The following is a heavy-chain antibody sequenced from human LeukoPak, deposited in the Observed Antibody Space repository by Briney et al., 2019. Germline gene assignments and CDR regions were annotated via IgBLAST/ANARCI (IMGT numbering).Heavy chain of an antibody. CDR1: GGSISSGDYY. J-gene: IGHJ3*02. CDR2: IYYSGST. V-gene: IGHV4-30-4*01. D-gene: IGHD3-22*01. Sequence: PSETLSHTCTVSGGSISSGDYYWSWIRQPPGKGLEWIGYIYYSGSTYYNPSLRSRVTISVDTSKNQFSLKLSSVTAADTAVYYCARDAKDYYDSSGLDAFDIWGQGTMVTVSS. CDR3: ARDAKDYYDSSGLDAFDI.